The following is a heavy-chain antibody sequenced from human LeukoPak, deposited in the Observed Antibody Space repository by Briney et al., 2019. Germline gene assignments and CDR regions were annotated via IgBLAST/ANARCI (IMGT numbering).Heavy chain of an antibody. V-gene: IGHV3-11*01. D-gene: IGHD2-15*01. CDR2: ISSSGSTI. J-gene: IGHJ6*03. CDR1: GFTFSYYY. Sequence: GGSLRLSCAASGFTFSYYYMSWIRQAPGKGLEWVSYISSSGSTIYYADSVKGRFTISRDNAKNSLSLQTNSLRAEDTAVYYCARVLRYCSGGNCYSGGLGYMDVWGKGTTVTISS. CDR3: ARVLRYCSGGNCYSGGLGYMDV.